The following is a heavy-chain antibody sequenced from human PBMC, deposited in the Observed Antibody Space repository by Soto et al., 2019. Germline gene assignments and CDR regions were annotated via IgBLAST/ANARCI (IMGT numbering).Heavy chain of an antibody. CDR3: AREVYTRWLYSRGWHRYYGMDV. CDR1: GFTFSSYA. V-gene: IGHV3-30-3*01. Sequence: QVQLVESGGGVVQPGRSLRLSCAASGFTFSSYAMHWVRQAPGKGLEWVAVISYDGSNKYYADSVKGRFTISRDNSKNTLYMQMNSLRAEYKAVYYWAREVYTRWLYSRGWHRYYGMDVWGQGTTVTVSS. J-gene: IGHJ6*02. D-gene: IGHD6-19*01. CDR2: ISYDGSNK.